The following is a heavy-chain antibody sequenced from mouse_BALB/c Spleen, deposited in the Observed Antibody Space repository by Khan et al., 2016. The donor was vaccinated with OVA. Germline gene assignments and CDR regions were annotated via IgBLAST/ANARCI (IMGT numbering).Heavy chain of an antibody. V-gene: IGHV2-6-7*01. CDR1: GFSLTGYG. J-gene: IGHJ4*01. CDR3: ARGTDDYALYSMDY. D-gene: IGHD2-4*01. CDR2: IWGDGST. Sequence: LKESGPGLVAPSQSLSITCTVSGFSLTGYGVNWVRQPPGKRLEWLGMIWGDGSTDYNSALKSRLSISKDSSKSQVFLKMNSLQTDDTARYYGARGTDDYALYSMDYWGQGTSVTVSS.